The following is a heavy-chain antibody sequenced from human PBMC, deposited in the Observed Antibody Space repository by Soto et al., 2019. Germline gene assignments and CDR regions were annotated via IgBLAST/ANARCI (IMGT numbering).Heavy chain of an antibody. CDR1: DGTIASGGYY. J-gene: IGHJ6*02. CDR3: ARRGYCTNGVCYYGMDV. D-gene: IGHD2-8*01. Sequence: SETLSLTCTVSDGTIASGGYYWNWIRQHPGKGLEWIGYIYYTGSTGYNPSLKSRVTISIDTSKSQFSLKLSSVTAADTAVYYCARRGYCTNGVCYYGMDVWGQGTTVTVSS. CDR2: IYYTGST. V-gene: IGHV4-31*03.